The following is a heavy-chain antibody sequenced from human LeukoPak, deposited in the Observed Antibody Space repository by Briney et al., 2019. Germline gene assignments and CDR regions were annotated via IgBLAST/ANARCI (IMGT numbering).Heavy chain of an antibody. CDR2: IYSGGST. CDR3: AKPPPAREQWLVRDYYYGMDV. V-gene: IGHV3-53*01. D-gene: IGHD6-19*01. CDR1: GFTVSSNY. J-gene: IGHJ6*02. Sequence: GGSLRLSCAASGFTVSSNYMSWVRQAPGKGLEWVSVIYSGGSTYYADSVKGRFTISRHNSKNTLYLQMNSLRAEDTAVYYCAKPPPAREQWLVRDYYYGMDVGGQGTTVTVSS.